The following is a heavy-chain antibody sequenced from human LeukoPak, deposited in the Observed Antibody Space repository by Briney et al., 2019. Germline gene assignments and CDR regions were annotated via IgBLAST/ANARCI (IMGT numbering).Heavy chain of an antibody. CDR3: ARDPGGYFDL. CDR2: IYYSGST. J-gene: IGHJ2*01. V-gene: IGHV4-30-4*01. CDR1: GGSISSGDYY. Sequence: SETLSLTCTVSGGSISSGDYYWSWIRQPPGKDLEWIGYIYYSGSTYYNPSLKSRVTISVDTSKNQFSLKLSSVTAADTAVYYCARDPGGYFDLWGRGTLVTVSS. D-gene: IGHD3-10*01.